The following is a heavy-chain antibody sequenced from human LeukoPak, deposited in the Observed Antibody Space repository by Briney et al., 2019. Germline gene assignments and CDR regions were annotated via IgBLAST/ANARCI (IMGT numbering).Heavy chain of an antibody. CDR3: ARGAAGGSGWYLDY. V-gene: IGHV4-39*01. J-gene: IGHJ4*02. CDR2: IYYNGRT. Sequence: SETLSLTCTVSGGSISSSSYYWGWIRQPPGKGLEWIGTIYYNGRTLYNPSFKSRVTISVDTPKNQFSLKLSSLTAADTAVYYCARGAAGGSGWYLDYWGQGTLVTVSS. CDR1: GGSISSSSYY. D-gene: IGHD6-19*01.